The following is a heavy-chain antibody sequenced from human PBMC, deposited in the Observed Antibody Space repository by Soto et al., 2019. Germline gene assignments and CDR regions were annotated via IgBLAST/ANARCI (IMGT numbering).Heavy chain of an antibody. Sequence: SVKVSCKASGGTFSSYAISWVRQAPGQGLEWMGGIIPIFGTANYAQKFQGRVTITADESTSTAYMELSSLRSEDTAVYYCARAIVVVPAAIPAPYYYGMDVWGQGTTVTVSS. D-gene: IGHD2-2*02. J-gene: IGHJ6*02. V-gene: IGHV1-69*13. CDR2: IIPIFGTA. CDR3: ARAIVVVPAAIPAPYYYGMDV. CDR1: GGTFSSYA.